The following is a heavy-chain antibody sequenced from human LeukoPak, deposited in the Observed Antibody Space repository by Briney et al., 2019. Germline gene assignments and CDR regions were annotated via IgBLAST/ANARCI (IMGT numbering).Heavy chain of an antibody. CDR3: ANWGTPGYGGNPEGLFDY. CDR1: GFIFTKAW. CDR2: TKSNSDGGAI. D-gene: IGHD4-23*01. V-gene: IGHV3-15*01. Sequence: GGSLRLSCAASGFIFTKAWMGWVRQVPGKGLEWVGRTKSNSDGGAIDYLVSVKGRFTISRDDSRNMLYLQMNNLRAEDTAVYYCANWGTPGYGGNPEGLFDYWGQGTLVTVSS. J-gene: IGHJ4*02.